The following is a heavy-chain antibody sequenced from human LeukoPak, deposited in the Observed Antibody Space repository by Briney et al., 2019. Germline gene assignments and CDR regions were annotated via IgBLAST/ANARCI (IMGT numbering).Heavy chain of an antibody. Sequence: ASVKVSCKASGYTFTTYDINWVRQATGQGPEWMGWMSPKNNNADYAQKFQGRVTMTRDISTTTAYMELSSLTSEDTAVYFCARDKAVTTEVTQYFQHWGQGTLVTVSS. CDR1: GYTFTTYD. CDR2: MSPKNNNA. V-gene: IGHV1-8*02. J-gene: IGHJ1*01. D-gene: IGHD4-11*01. CDR3: ARDKAVTTEVTQYFQH.